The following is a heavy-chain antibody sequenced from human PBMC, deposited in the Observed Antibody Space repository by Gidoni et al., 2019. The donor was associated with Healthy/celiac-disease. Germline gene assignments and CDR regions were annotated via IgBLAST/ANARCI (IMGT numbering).Heavy chain of an antibody. CDR2: IIPIFGTA. CDR1: GGTFSSYA. D-gene: IGHD6-19*01. CDR3: ARAGYSSGWDDWHY. J-gene: IGHJ4*02. V-gene: IGHV1-69*01. Sequence: QVQLVQSGAEVKKPGSSVKVSCKASGGTFSSYAISWVRQAPGQWLEWMGGIIPIFGTANYAQKFQGRVTITADESTSTGYMELSSLRSEDTAVYYCARAGYSSGWDDWHYWGQGTLVTVSS.